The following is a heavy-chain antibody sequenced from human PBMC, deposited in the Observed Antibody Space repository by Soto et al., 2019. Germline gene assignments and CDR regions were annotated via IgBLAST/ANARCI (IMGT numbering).Heavy chain of an antibody. J-gene: IGHJ4*02. CDR3: ARAAGYCSGGSCSSLDY. D-gene: IGHD2-15*01. Sequence: ASVKVSCKASGCTFTSYGISWVRQAPGQGLEWMGWISAYNGNTNYAQKLQGRVTMTTDTSTSTAYMELRSLRSDDTAVYYCARAAGYCSGGSCSSLDYWGQGTLVTVSS. V-gene: IGHV1-18*01. CDR2: ISAYNGNT. CDR1: GCTFTSYG.